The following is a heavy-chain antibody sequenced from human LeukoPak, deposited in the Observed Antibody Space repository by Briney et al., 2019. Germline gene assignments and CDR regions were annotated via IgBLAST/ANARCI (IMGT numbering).Heavy chain of an antibody. Sequence: PSETLSLTCTVSGGSISSYYWSWIRQPPGKGLEWIAYIYTSGSTNYNPSLKRRVTISVDTSKNQFSMKLSSVTAADTAVYYCARHGYDSSGYQDYYFDYWGQGTLVTVSS. CDR1: GGSISSYY. CDR2: IYTSGST. V-gene: IGHV4-4*09. CDR3: ARHGYDSSGYQDYYFDY. D-gene: IGHD3-22*01. J-gene: IGHJ4*02.